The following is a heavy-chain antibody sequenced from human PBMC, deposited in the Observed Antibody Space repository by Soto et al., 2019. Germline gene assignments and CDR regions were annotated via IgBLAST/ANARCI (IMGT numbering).Heavy chain of an antibody. CDR3: AKGVVDRGIDS. CDR2: VSDSASDT. V-gene: IGHV3-23*01. J-gene: IGHJ4*02. D-gene: IGHD3-16*02. Sequence: EVQVLESGGGLVQPGGSLSLSCAASGFTFKKSAMTWVRQAPGQGLEYVSSVSDSASDTYYADSVKGRFTISRDNSKNMLYLQMNSLRVEDTAVYYCAKGVVDRGIDSWGQGTVVTVSS. CDR1: GFTFKKSA.